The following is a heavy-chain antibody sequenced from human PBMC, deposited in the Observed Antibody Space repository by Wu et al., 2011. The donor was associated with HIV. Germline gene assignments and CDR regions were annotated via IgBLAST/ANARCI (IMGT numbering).Heavy chain of an antibody. CDR2: IIPXFGTA. V-gene: IGHV1-69*05. CDR1: GYTFIGYY. J-gene: IGHJ4*02. Sequence: EVKKPGASVKVSCKASGYTFIGYYMHWVRQAPGQGLEWMGRIIPXFGTANYAQKFQGRVTISTDESMTTAYMELRSLRSEDTAVYYCARSRYSVYDRIDFWGPGTLVIVSS. CDR3: ARSRYSVYDRIDF. D-gene: IGHD5/OR15-5a*01.